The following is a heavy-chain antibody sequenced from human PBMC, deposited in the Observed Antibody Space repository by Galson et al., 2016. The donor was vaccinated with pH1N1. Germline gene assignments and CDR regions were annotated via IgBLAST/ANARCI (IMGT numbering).Heavy chain of an antibody. Sequence: TLSLTCAISTGSISGYYWTWIRQPPGKGLEWIGYTYYGGSTNYNPSLKSRLTISIDTSKNQFSLKLSSLTAADTAVYYCARGDYGDSLYWYFDVWGGGTLVTVSS. CDR2: TYYGGST. CDR1: TGSISGYY. D-gene: IGHD4-17*01. V-gene: IGHV4-59*01. CDR3: ARGDYGDSLYWYFDV. J-gene: IGHJ2*01.